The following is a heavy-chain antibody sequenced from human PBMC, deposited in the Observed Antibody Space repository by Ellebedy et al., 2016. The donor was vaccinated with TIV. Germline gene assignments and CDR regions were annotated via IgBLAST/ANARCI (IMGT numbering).Heavy chain of an antibody. V-gene: IGHV3-7*01. Sequence: GESLKISCAASGFSFSSYWMSWVRQAPGKGLEWVANMNQDGSDKYYLDSVKGRFTISRDNAKNSLYLRMNSLRADDTAVYFCASDGSYGDYRSPTHALSFWGQGTMVTVSP. J-gene: IGHJ3*01. CDR2: MNQDGSDK. D-gene: IGHD4-17*01. CDR1: GFSFSSYW. CDR3: ASDGSYGDYRSPTHALSF.